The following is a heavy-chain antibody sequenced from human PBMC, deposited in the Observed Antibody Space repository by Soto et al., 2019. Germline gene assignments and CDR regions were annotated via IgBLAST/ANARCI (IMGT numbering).Heavy chain of an antibody. V-gene: IGHV1-2*04. CDR2: INPNSGGT. CDR1: GYSFTGYY. CDR3: ARGGYSYGPDYYYYMDV. Sequence: EASVKVSCKASGYSFTGYYMHWVRQAPGQGLEWMGWINPNSGGTNYAQKFQGWVTMTRDTSISTAYMELSRLRSDDTAVYYCARGGYSYGPDYYYYMDVWGKGTTVTVSS. D-gene: IGHD5-18*01. J-gene: IGHJ6*03.